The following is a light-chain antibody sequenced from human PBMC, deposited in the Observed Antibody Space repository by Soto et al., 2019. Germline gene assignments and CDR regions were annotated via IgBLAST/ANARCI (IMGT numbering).Light chain of an antibody. CDR3: AAWDDSRHDVV. Sequence: QSVLTQPPSVSDAPRQRVTISCSGSSSNIGTNDVNWYQQLPGKAPKHLLHYDDLLPSGVSDRFSGSMSGTTASLAISGRQSEDDADYYCAAWDDSRHDVVFGGGTKLTVL. CDR2: YDD. V-gene: IGLV1-36*01. CDR1: SSNIGTND. J-gene: IGLJ2*01.